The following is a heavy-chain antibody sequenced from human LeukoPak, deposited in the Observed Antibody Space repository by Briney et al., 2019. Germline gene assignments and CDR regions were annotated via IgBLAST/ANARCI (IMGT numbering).Heavy chain of an antibody. CDR3: ASRPCSGGSSYSCYYYYMDV. CDR1: GYTFTGYY. V-gene: IGHV1-2*02. D-gene: IGHD2-15*01. J-gene: IGHJ6*03. CDR2: INPNSGGT. Sequence: ASVKVSCKASGYTFTGYYMHWVRQAPGQGLEWMGWINPNSGGTNYAQKFQGRVTMTRDTSISTAYMELSRLRSDDTAVYYCASRPCSGGSSYSCYYYYMDVWGKGTTVTVSS.